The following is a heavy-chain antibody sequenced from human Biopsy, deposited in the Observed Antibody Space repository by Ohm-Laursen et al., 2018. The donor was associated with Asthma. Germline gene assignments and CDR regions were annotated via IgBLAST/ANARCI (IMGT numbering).Heavy chain of an antibody. V-gene: IGHV1-69*13. D-gene: IGHD2-2*01. Sequence: SVKVSCRSPGGTFNTYVIGWVRQAPGQGLEWMGGINSVFGTTTYPQKFQDRVTITADDSTSTVYMELSSLRSEDTAVYYCARKAGSCISRTCYSLDFWGQGTLVTVSS. CDR2: INSVFGTT. J-gene: IGHJ4*02. CDR1: GGTFNTYV. CDR3: ARKAGSCISRTCYSLDF.